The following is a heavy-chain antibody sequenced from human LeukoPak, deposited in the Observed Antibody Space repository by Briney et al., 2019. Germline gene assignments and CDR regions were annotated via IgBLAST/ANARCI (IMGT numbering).Heavy chain of an antibody. Sequence: GGSLRLSCAASGFTFSNFAMSWVRQAPGKGLEWVSAISGSGGGTYYADPVNGRFNISRDNSKNTLFLQMNSLRGEETAVYYCARDWGADSSGYYGSLDYWGQGTLVTVSS. D-gene: IGHD3-22*01. J-gene: IGHJ4*02. V-gene: IGHV3-23*01. CDR3: ARDWGADSSGYYGSLDY. CDR2: ISGSGGGT. CDR1: GFTFSNFA.